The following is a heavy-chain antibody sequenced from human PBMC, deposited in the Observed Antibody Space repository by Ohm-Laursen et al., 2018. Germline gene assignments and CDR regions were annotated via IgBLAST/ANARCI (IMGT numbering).Heavy chain of an antibody. CDR3: ARDRKNGDSGYGMDV. D-gene: IGHD4-17*01. Sequence: GSLRLSCAASGFTFSSYAMSWVRQAPGKGLEWVSFISSASTTIYYADSVKGRFTISRDNAKNTVYMQMDSLRAEDRAVYYCARDRKNGDSGYGMDVWGHGTTVTVSS. J-gene: IGHJ6*02. CDR1: GFTFSSYA. V-gene: IGHV3-48*01. CDR2: ISSASTTI.